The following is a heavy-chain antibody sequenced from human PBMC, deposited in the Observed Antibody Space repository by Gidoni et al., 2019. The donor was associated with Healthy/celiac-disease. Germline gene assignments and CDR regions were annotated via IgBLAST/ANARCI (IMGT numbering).Heavy chain of an antibody. V-gene: IGHV4-59*01. CDR3: ARAPYYYDSSGYYPPDY. Sequence: QVQLQESGPGLVKPSETLSLTCTVSGGSISSYYWSWIRQPPGKGLEWIGYIYYSGSTNYNPSLKSRVTISVDTSKNQFSLKLSSVTAADTAVYYCARAPYYYDSSGYYPPDYWGKGTLVTVSS. D-gene: IGHD3-22*01. CDR2: IYYSGST. CDR1: GGSISSYY. J-gene: IGHJ4*02.